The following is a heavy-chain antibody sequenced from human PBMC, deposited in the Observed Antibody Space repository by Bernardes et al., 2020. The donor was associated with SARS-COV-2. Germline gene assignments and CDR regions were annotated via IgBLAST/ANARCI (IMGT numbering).Heavy chain of an antibody. Sequence: GGSLRLSCTASGITFGGQAMSWARQAPGKGLEWVSTINYSGYRTHYADSVKGRFTISRDNSRNTLSLQMNSLRAEDTAVYYCATDPSSDSGPDYWGQGTLVTVSS. D-gene: IGHD2-21*02. CDR1: GITFGGQA. V-gene: IGHV3-23*01. J-gene: IGHJ4*02. CDR2: INYSGYRT. CDR3: ATDPSSDSGPDY.